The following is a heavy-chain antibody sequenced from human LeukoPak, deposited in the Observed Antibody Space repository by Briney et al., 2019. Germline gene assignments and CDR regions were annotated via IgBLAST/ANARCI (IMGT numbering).Heavy chain of an antibody. CDR1: GYSFTNYG. D-gene: IGHD1-26*01. CDR2: IIPILGIA. J-gene: IGHJ4*02. Sequence: VASVKVSCKASGYSFTNYGVSWVRQAPGQGLEWMGRIIPILGIANYAQKFQGRVTITADKSTSTAYMELSSLRSEDTAVYYCATRGPYSGSFDYWGQGTLVTVSS. CDR3: ATRGPYSGSFDY. V-gene: IGHV1-69*04.